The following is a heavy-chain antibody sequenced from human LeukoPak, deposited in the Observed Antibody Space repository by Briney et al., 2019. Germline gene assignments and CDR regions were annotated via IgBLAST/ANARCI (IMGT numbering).Heavy chain of an antibody. D-gene: IGHD2-15*01. CDR1: GFTFSSYA. J-gene: IGHJ4*02. V-gene: IGHV3-23*01. Sequence: GGSLRLSCAASGFTFSSYAVSWVRQAPGKGLEWVSAISGSGDNTYYADSVKGRFTISRDNSQNTLSLQMNSLRAEDTAVYYCAKQRSEVVVAATNYWGQGTLVTVSS. CDR3: AKQRSEVVVAATNY. CDR2: ISGSGDNT.